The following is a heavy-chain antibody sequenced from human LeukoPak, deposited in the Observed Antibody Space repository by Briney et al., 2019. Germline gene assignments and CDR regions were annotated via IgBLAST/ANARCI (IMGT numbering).Heavy chain of an antibody. D-gene: IGHD2-15*01. CDR2: IYHSGST. Sequence: NPSGTLSLTCAVSGGSISSSNWWSWVRQHPGKGLEWIGEIYHSGSTNYNPSLKSRVTISVDTSKNQFSLKLSSVTAADTAVYYCARRYLGYCSGGSCSDYWGQGTLVTVSS. CDR3: ARRYLGYCSGGSCSDY. J-gene: IGHJ4*02. V-gene: IGHV4-4*02. CDR1: GGSISSSNW.